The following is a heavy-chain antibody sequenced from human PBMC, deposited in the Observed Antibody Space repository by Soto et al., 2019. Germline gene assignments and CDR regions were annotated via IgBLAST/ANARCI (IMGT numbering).Heavy chain of an antibody. V-gene: IGHV3-30-3*01. CDR3: ARDQTGITTTGGGRIDH. Sequence: QVQLVESGGGVVQPGSSLILSCAASGFTFSTHAMHWVRQAPGKGLECVAIVSFDGSNKYYADSVKGRFTIPRDNSKNPLYLQMSGLTPEDPAIYYCARDQTGITTTGGGRIDHWGQGTLVTVSS. CDR2: VSFDGSNK. J-gene: IGHJ4*02. CDR1: GFTFSTHA. D-gene: IGHD1-20*01.